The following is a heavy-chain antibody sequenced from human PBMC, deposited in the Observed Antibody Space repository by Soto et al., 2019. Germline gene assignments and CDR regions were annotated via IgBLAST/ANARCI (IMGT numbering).Heavy chain of an antibody. J-gene: IGHJ5*02. Sequence: GGSLRLSCAASGLTVSNNYMSWVRQAPGKGLEWVSVIYTAGGTYYADSVKGRFTISRDNSKNTLYLQMNSLRAEDTAVYYCARVSTVTPVWGFDPWGQGTLVTVSS. V-gene: IGHV3-66*01. CDR3: ARVSTVTPVWGFDP. CDR1: GLTVSNNY. CDR2: IYTAGGT. D-gene: IGHD4-17*01.